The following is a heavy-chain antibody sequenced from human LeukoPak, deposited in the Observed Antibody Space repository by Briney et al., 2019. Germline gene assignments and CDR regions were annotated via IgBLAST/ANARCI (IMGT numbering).Heavy chain of an antibody. V-gene: IGHV3-23*01. CDR2: ISNSGGST. J-gene: IGHJ4*02. CDR3: AKAGPRKDYEVDY. Sequence: GGSLRLSCAVSGFTVGSNYMSWVRQAPGKGLEWVSTISNSGGSTYYADSVKGRFTISRDNSKNTLYLQMNSLRAEDTAIYYCAKAGPRKDYEVDYWGQGTLVTVSS. D-gene: IGHD4-17*01. CDR1: GFTVGSNY.